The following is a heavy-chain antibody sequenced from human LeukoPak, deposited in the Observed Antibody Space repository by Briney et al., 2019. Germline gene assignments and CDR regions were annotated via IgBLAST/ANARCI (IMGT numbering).Heavy chain of an antibody. CDR1: GFTFSDYY. D-gene: IGHD6-13*01. Sequence: GGSLRLSCAASGFTFSDYYMSWIRQAPGKGLEWVSYISSSSSYTNYADSVKGRFTISRDNAKNSLYLQMNSLRAEDTAVYYCATSMTIAAAGFDYWGQGTLVTVSS. V-gene: IGHV3-11*03. CDR3: ATSMTIAAAGFDY. J-gene: IGHJ4*02. CDR2: ISSSSSYT.